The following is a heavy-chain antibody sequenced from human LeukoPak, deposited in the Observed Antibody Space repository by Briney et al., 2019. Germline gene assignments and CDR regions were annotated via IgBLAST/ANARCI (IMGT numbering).Heavy chain of an antibody. CDR2: ISAYTGNT. CDR3: ARMWVLAGYYVDY. V-gene: IGHV1-18*01. CDR1: GYTFTSYG. Sequence: ASVKVSCKASGYTFTSYGINWVRQAPGQGLEWMGWISAYTGNTNYAQKLQDRVTMTTDTSTSTAYMELRSLRSDDTALYYCARMWVLAGYYVDYWGRGTLVTVSS. J-gene: IGHJ4*02. D-gene: IGHD3-9*01.